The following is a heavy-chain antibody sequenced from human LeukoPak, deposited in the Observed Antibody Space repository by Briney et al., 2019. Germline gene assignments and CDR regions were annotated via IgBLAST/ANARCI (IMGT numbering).Heavy chain of an antibody. D-gene: IGHD6-19*01. CDR2: IYSGGST. CDR1: GFTVSSSY. V-gene: IGHV3-53*01. Sequence: PGGSLRLSCAASGFTVSSSYISWVRQAPGKGLEWVSVIYSGGSTSYADSVRSRSTISRDTSKNTVSLQMNNMGAEDTAVYYCARSPSVVGWYFLDYWGQGVLVTVSS. CDR3: ARSPSVVGWYFLDY. J-gene: IGHJ4*02.